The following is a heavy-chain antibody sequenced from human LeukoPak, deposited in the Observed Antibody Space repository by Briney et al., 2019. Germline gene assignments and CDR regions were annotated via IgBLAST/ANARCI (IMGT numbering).Heavy chain of an antibody. Sequence: GGSLRLSCAASGFTFSSYWMSWVRQAPGKGLEWVANIKQDGSEKYYVDSVKGRFTISRDNAKNSLYLQMNSLRAEDTAVYYRARAYYGSGSYHFDYWGQGTLVTVSS. CDR1: GFTFSSYW. V-gene: IGHV3-7*01. CDR3: ARAYYGSGSYHFDY. J-gene: IGHJ4*02. D-gene: IGHD3-10*01. CDR2: IKQDGSEK.